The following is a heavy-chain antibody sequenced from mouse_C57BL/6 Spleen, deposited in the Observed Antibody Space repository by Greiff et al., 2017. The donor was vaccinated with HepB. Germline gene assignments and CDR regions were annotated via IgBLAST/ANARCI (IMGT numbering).Heavy chain of an antibody. J-gene: IGHJ4*01. Sequence: QVQLQQSGPELVKPGASVKISCKASGYAFSSSWMNWVKQRPGKGLEWIGRIYPGDGDTNYNGKCKGKATLTADKSSSTAYMQLSSLTSEDSAVYFCARDGNYYGLYYYAMDYWGQGTSVTVSS. CDR3: ARDGNYYGLYYYAMDY. CDR2: IYPGDGDT. D-gene: IGHD1-1*01. V-gene: IGHV1-82*01. CDR1: GYAFSSSW.